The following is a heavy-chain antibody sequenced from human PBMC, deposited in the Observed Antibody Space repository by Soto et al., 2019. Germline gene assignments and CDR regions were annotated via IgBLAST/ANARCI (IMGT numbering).Heavy chain of an antibody. Sequence: QVQLVQSGAEVKKPGASVKVSCKVSGYTLTELSMHWVRQAPGKGLEWMGGFDAEDGETIYAQKFQGRVTMTEDTSTDTAYMELSSLRSEDTAVYYCATAGSHYDSSGYYLVYWGQGTLVTVSS. CDR3: ATAGSHYDSSGYYLVY. CDR2: FDAEDGET. J-gene: IGHJ4*02. V-gene: IGHV1-24*01. CDR1: GYTLTELS. D-gene: IGHD3-22*01.